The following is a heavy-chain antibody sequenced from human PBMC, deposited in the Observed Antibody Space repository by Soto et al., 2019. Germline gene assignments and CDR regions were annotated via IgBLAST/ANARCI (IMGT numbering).Heavy chain of an antibody. CDR1: GGSISSGGYY. Sequence: PSETLSLTCTVSGGSISSGGYYWSWIRQHPGKGLEWIGYTYYSGSTYYNPSLKSRVTISVDTSKNQFSLKLSSVTAADTAVYYCARVPYGGTYYFDYWGQGTLVTVSS. V-gene: IGHV4-31*03. J-gene: IGHJ4*02. D-gene: IGHD2-15*01. CDR2: TYYSGST. CDR3: ARVPYGGTYYFDY.